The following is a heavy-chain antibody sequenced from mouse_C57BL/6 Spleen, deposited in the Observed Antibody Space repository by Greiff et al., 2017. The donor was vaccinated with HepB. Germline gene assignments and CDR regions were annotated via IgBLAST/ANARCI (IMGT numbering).Heavy chain of an antibody. D-gene: IGHD1-1*01. Sequence: EVQLQQSGAELVKPGASVKLSCKASGYTFTDYYMHWVKQRPEQGLEWIGRIDPENGGTKYHPKFQGKATITADKSSTTAYLQLSSLTSEDTAVYYCARSRDYGSSFYFDYWGQGTTLTVSS. V-gene: IGHV14-1*02. CDR3: ARSRDYGSSFYFDY. CDR2: IDPENGGT. J-gene: IGHJ2*01. CDR1: GYTFTDYY.